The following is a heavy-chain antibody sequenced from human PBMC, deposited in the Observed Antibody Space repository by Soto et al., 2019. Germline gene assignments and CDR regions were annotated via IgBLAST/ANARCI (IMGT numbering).Heavy chain of an antibody. CDR2: IIPAFGTP. CDR1: RTSSSYS. CDR3: ARSDIVAIPGADSSDYYYGMDV. J-gene: IGHJ6*02. D-gene: IGHD2-2*01. Sequence: QVQLVQSGAEVRKPGSSVKVSCKTSRTSSSYSITWVRQAQGQGLEWMGGIIPAFGTPSYAPNFQGRVTITADKSTSTVYMELTGLTSEDTAVYFCARSDIVAIPGADSSDYYYGMDVWGQGTTVIVSS. V-gene: IGHV1-69*06.